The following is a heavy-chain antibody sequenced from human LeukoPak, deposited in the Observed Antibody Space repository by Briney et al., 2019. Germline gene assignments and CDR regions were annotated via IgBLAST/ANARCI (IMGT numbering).Heavy chain of an antibody. CDR1: GYTFTGYY. CDR3: ARSTDEYSSSCVDY. V-gene: IGHV1-2*02. Sequence: ASVKVSCKASGYTFTGYYMHWVRQAPGQGLEWMGWINPNSGGTNYAQKFQGRVTMTRDTSISTAYMEPSRLRSDDTAVYYCARSTDEYSSSCVDYWGQGTLVTVSS. CDR2: INPNSGGT. D-gene: IGHD6-6*01. J-gene: IGHJ4*02.